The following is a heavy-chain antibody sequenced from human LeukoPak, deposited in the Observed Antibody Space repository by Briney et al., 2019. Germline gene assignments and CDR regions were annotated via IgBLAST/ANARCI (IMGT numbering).Heavy chain of an antibody. CDR3: AKAEGYDILTGLDY. CDR2: IGASGGST. CDR1: GFTFSSYA. Sequence: GGSLRLSCATSGFTFSSYAMSWVRQAPGKGLEWVSGIGASGGSTYYADSVKGRFTISRDNSKNTLYLQMNSLRTGDTAVYYCAKAEGYDILTGLDYWGQGTLVTVSS. V-gene: IGHV3-23*01. J-gene: IGHJ4*02. D-gene: IGHD3-9*01.